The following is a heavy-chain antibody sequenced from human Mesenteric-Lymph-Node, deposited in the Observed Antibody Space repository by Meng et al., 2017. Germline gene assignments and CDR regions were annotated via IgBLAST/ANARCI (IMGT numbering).Heavy chain of an antibody. D-gene: IGHD6-13*01. Sequence: QVQLVQSGAEVKKPGAPVKVSLKATGYTFGNHGLSWVRQAPGQGLEWMGWISGYSGNTKYAQKLQGRVTMTTDTSTNTAYMELRSLRSDDTAVYYCTRADIAAAGTGGYWGQGTLVTVSS. V-gene: IGHV1-18*01. J-gene: IGHJ4*02. CDR1: GYTFGNHG. CDR2: ISGYSGNT. CDR3: TRADIAAAGTGGY.